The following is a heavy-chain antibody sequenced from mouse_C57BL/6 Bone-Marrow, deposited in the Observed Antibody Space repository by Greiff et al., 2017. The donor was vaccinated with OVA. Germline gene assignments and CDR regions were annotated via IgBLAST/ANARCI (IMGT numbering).Heavy chain of an antibody. CDR3: AREGNSAY. V-gene: IGHV1-69*01. J-gene: IGHJ3*01. Sequence: QVQLQQPGAELVMPGASVKLSCKASGYTFTSYWMHWVKQRPGQGLEWIGEIDPSDSYTNYNQKFKGKSTLTVDKSSSTAYMQLSSLTSEDSAVYYCAREGNSAYWGQGTLVTVSA. D-gene: IGHD2-1*01. CDR1: GYTFTSYW. CDR2: IDPSDSYT.